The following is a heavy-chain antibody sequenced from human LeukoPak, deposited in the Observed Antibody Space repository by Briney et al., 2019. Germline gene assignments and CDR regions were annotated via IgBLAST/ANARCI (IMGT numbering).Heavy chain of an antibody. D-gene: IGHD2-2*01. J-gene: IGHJ4*02. CDR1: GFTFDDYA. Sequence: GGSLRLSCAASGFTFDDYAMHWVRQAPGKGLEWVSGISWNSGSIGYADSVKGRFTISRDNAKNSLYLQMNSLRTEDTAVYYCANTEYQRLGTDYWGQGTLVTVYS. V-gene: IGHV3-9*01. CDR2: ISWNSGSI. CDR3: ANTEYQRLGTDY.